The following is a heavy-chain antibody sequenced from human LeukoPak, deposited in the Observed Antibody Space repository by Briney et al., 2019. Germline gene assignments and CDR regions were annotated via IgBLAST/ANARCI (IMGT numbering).Heavy chain of an antibody. V-gene: IGHV3-23*01. D-gene: IGHD5-18*01. J-gene: IGHJ4*02. CDR2: ISGSGGST. CDR1: GFTFSSYA. Sequence: GGSLRLSCAASGFTFSSYAMSWVRQAPGKGLEWVSAISGSGGSTYYADSVKGRFTISRDNARNSLSLQMNSLRAEDTAVYYCAREPTAMILWGQGTLVTVSS. CDR3: AREPTAMIL.